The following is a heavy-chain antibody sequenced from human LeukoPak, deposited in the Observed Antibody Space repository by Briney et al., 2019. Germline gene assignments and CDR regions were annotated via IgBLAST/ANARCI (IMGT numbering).Heavy chain of an antibody. Sequence: GGSLRLSCAASGFTFDDYAMHWVRQAPGKGLEWVSGISWNSGSIGYADSVKGRFTISRDNAKNSLYLQMNSLRAEDTALYYCAKGYSSGEDYYYYGMDVWGQGTTVTVSS. CDR2: ISWNSGSI. CDR1: GFTFDDYA. V-gene: IGHV3-9*01. J-gene: IGHJ6*02. CDR3: AKGYSSGEDYYYYGMDV. D-gene: IGHD6-25*01.